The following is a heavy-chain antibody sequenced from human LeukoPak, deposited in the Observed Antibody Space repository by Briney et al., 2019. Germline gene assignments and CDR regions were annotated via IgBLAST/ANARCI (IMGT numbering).Heavy chain of an antibody. V-gene: IGHV3-48*02. CDR2: ISSSSSTI. J-gene: IGHJ6*02. CDR3: ARERHYYYYGMDV. CDR1: GFTFSGYS. Sequence: PGGSLRLSCTASGFTFSGYSMNWVRQAPGKGLEWVSYISSSSSTIYYADSVKGRFTISRDNAKNSLYLQMNSLRDEDTAVYYCARERHYYYYGMDVWGQGTTVTVSS.